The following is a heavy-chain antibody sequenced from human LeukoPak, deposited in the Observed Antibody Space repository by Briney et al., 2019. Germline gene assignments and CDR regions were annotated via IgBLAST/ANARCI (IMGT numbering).Heavy chain of an antibody. CDR1: GDSVSSNSAA. J-gene: IGHJ4*02. V-gene: IGHV6-1*01. CDR2: TYYRSKWYN. CDR3: ARDSIGRFAPRIAAAGTNFDY. D-gene: IGHD6-13*01. Sequence: SQTLSLTCALSGDSVSSNSAAWNWLRQSPSRGLEWLGRTYYRSKWYNDYAVSVKSRITTNPDTSKNQFSLQLNSVTPEDTAVYYCARDSIGRFAPRIAAAGTNFDYWGQGTLVTVSS.